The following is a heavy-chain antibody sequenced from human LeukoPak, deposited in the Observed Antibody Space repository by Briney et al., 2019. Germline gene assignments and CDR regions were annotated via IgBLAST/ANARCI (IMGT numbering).Heavy chain of an antibody. J-gene: IGHJ4*02. V-gene: IGHV3-48*03. CDR3: ARDPVQLWSKGDY. D-gene: IGHD5-18*01. CDR1: GFTFSSYE. CDR2: ISRSGRTM. Sequence: PGGSLRLSCAASGFTFSSYEMNWVRQAPGKGLEWVSYISRSGRTMYYADSVKGRFTISRDNAKNSLYLQMNSLRAEDTAVYYCARDPVQLWSKGDYWGQGTLVTVSS.